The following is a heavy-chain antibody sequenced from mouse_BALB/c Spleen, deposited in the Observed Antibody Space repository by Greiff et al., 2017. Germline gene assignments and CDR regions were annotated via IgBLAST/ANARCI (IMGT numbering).Heavy chain of an antibody. CDR2: ISYSGST. J-gene: IGHJ3*01. D-gene: IGHD1-1*01. Sequence: DVKLQESGPSLVKPSQTLSLTCSVTGDSITSGYWNWIRKFPGNKLEYMGYISYSGSTYYNPSLKSRISITRDTSKNQYYLQLNSVTTEDTATYYCGGNYGSSLWFAYWGQGTLVTVSA. CDR3: GGNYGSSLWFAY. V-gene: IGHV3-8*02. CDR1: GDSITSGY.